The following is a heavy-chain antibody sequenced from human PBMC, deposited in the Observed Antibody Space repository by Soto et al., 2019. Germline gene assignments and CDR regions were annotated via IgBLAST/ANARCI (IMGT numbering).Heavy chain of an antibody. D-gene: IGHD6-13*01. V-gene: IGHV1-69*02. CDR3: ASEVDSSSWSFDY. Sequence: SVKVSCKASGGTFSSYTISWVRQAPGQGLEWMGRIIPILGIANYAQKFQGRVTITADKSTSTAYMELSSLRSEDTAVYYCASEVDSSSWSFDYWGQGTLVTVSS. CDR1: GGTFSSYT. CDR2: IIPILGIA. J-gene: IGHJ4*02.